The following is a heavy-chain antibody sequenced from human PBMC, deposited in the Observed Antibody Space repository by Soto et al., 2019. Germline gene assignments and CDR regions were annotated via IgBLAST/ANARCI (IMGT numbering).Heavy chain of an antibody. Sequence: GGSLRLSCAASGFTFSSDWMSWVRQAPGKGLEWVANIKQDGSEKYYVDSVKGRFTISRDNAKNSLYLQMNSLRAEDTAVYYCARDSSSWSYYYYYYGMDVWGQGTTVTVSS. J-gene: IGHJ6*02. CDR2: IKQDGSEK. CDR3: ARDSSSWSYYYYYYGMDV. CDR1: GFTFSSDW. V-gene: IGHV3-7*01. D-gene: IGHD6-13*01.